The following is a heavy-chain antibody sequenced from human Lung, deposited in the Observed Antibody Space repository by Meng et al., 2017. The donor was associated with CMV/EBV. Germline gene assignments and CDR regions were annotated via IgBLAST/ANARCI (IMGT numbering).Heavy chain of an antibody. Sequence: ASVNVSRQASGYTFTNYDVNWVRQATGQGLEWMGWMNPNSGITGYAQKFLRRVTITRNTSISTAYMELSSLRSEDTPVYYCARGRAGYYYYGMDVWGQGPTVTVSS. J-gene: IGHJ6*02. D-gene: IGHD6-19*01. V-gene: IGHV1-8*03. CDR2: MNPNSGIT. CDR1: GYTFTNYD. CDR3: ARGRAGYYYYGMDV.